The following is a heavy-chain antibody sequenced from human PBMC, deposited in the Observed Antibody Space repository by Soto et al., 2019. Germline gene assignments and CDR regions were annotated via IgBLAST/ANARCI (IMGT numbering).Heavy chain of an antibody. J-gene: IGHJ5*02. V-gene: IGHV3-30*03. CDR2: ISYDGTNK. CDR3: ARSTAAAGNVWFDP. CDR1: GFTFSNYG. D-gene: IGHD6-13*01. Sequence: GGSLRLSCAASGFTFSNYGMHWVRQAPGKGLEWVAVISYDGTNKHYADSVKGRFTISRDNSKNTVYLQMDSLRIDDAALYYCARSTAAAGNVWFDPWGQGTLVTV.